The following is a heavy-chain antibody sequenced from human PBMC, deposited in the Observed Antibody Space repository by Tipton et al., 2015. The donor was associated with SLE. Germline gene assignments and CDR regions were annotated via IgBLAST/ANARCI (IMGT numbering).Heavy chain of an antibody. Sequence: SLRLSCEASGFIFSGYGMHWVRQAPGKGLEWVAVTWHDGSNKDYADSVKGRFAISRDNSKNMLYLQMNSLGVEDTALHHCVRDNPEAFDVWGQGTMVIVSS. CDR1: GFIFSGYG. J-gene: IGHJ3*01. V-gene: IGHV3-33*01. CDR2: TWHDGSNK. D-gene: IGHD1-14*01. CDR3: VRDNPEAFDV.